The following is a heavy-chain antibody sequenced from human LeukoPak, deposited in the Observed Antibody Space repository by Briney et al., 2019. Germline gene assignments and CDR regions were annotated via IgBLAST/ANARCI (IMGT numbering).Heavy chain of an antibody. D-gene: IGHD3-22*01. CDR2: INPNSGGT. V-gene: IGHV1-2*06. CDR3: ARDWDYYYDSSGYLDS. J-gene: IGHJ4*02. Sequence: ASVKVSCKASGCTFTGYYMHWVRQAPGQGLEGMGRINPNSGGTNYAQKFQGRVTMTRDTSISTAYMELSRLRSDDTAVYYCARDWDYYYDSSGYLDSWGQGTLVTVSS. CDR1: GCTFTGYY.